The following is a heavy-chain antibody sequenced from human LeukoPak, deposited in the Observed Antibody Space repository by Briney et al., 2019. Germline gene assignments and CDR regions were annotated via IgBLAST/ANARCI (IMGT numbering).Heavy chain of an antibody. D-gene: IGHD3-10*01. CDR3: ARDPDGGGGAPFEH. J-gene: IGHJ4*02. CDR1: GDSISTTSYY. CDR2: IYFRGTT. Sequence: SETLSLTCTVSGDSISTTSYYWAWIRQSPGKGLEWIGSIYFRGTTHYNLSLKSRVSISIDTSKNQFSLKLSSVTAADTAVYYCARDPDGGGGAPFEHWGQGILVTVSS. V-gene: IGHV4-39*02.